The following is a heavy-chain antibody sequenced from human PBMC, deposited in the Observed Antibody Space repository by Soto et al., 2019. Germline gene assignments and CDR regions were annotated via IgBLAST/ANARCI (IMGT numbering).Heavy chain of an antibody. CDR3: AREIVVVPAYYYYYGMDV. CDR1: GFTFSSYS. J-gene: IGHJ6*02. D-gene: IGHD2-2*01. V-gene: IGHV3-21*01. CDR2: ISSSSSYI. Sequence: EVQLVESGGGLVKPGGSLRLSCAASGFTFSSYSMNWVRQAPGKGLEWVSSISSSSSYIYYADSVKGRFTISRDNAKNSLYLQMNSLRAEDTAVYYCAREIVVVPAYYYYYGMDVWGQGTTVTVSS.